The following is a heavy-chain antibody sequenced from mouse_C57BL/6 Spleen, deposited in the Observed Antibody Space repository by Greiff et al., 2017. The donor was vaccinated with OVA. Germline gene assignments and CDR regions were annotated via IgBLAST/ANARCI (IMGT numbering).Heavy chain of an antibody. D-gene: IGHD2-4*01. CDR2: INPYNGDT. J-gene: IGHJ2*01. CDR3: ARGDGYDYEDY. V-gene: IGHV1-20*01. Sequence: EVQLQESGPELVKPGDSVKISCKASGYSFTGYFMNWVMQSHGKSLEWIGRINPYNGDTFYNQKFKGKATLTVDKSSSTAHMELRSLTSEDSAVYYCARGDGYDYEDYWGQGTTLTVSS. CDR1: GYSFTGYF.